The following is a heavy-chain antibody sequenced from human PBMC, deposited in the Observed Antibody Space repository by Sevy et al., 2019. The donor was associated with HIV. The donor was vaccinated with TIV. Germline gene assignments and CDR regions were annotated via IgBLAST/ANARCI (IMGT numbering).Heavy chain of an antibody. CDR3: ARRYGIAASGSFDY. CDR2: IYWNDDK. Sequence: SGPTLVKPTQTLTLTCTFSGFSLSTSGVSMGWIRQPPGKALEWLAVIYWNDDKRYSPSLKSRLTIAKETSKNQVVFTMTNMDPVDTATYYCARRYGIAASGSFDYWGQGTLVTVSS. CDR1: GFSLSTSGVS. J-gene: IGHJ4*02. V-gene: IGHV2-5*01. D-gene: IGHD6-13*01.